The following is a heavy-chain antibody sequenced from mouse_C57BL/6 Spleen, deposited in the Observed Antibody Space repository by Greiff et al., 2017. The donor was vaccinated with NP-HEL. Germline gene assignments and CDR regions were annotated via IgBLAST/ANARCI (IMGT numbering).Heavy chain of an antibody. CDR2: INPSNGDT. D-gene: IGHD4-1*01. V-gene: IGHV1-53*01. Sequence: QVHVKQSGTELVKPGASVKLSCKASGYTFTSYWMHWVKQRPGQGLEWIGNINPSNGDTNYNEKFKSKATLTVDKSSSTAYMQLSSLTSEDSAVYYCARRGWDDYFDYWGQGTTLTVSS. J-gene: IGHJ2*01. CDR1: GYTFTSYW. CDR3: ARRGWDDYFDY.